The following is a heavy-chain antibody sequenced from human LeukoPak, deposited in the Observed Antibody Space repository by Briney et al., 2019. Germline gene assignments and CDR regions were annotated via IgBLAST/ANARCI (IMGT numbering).Heavy chain of an antibody. CDR3: ARGHYYDSSGYYYTQPKRFDY. CDR1: GGSFSGYY. Sequence: PSETLSLTCAVYGGSFSGYYWSWIRQPPGKGLEWIGEINHGGSTNYNPSLKSRVTISVDTSKNQFSLKLSSVAAADTAVYYCARGHYYDSSGYYYTQPKRFDYWGQGTLVTVSS. V-gene: IGHV4-34*01. J-gene: IGHJ4*02. CDR2: INHGGST. D-gene: IGHD3-22*01.